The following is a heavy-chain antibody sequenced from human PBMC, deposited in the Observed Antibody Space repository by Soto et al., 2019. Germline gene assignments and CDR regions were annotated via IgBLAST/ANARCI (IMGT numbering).Heavy chain of an antibody. Sequence: EVQLVESGGGLVQPGGSLRLSCVASGFDFNRYSMNWVRQAPGKGLEWISYINSGSTSVFYADSVRGRFTISRDNAKNSLYLHLYSLRAEDTAVYYCTSSTSPDAYWGQWTLVTVSS. D-gene: IGHD2-2*01. J-gene: IGHJ4*02. CDR3: TSSTSPDAY. CDR2: INSGSTSV. V-gene: IGHV3-48*04. CDR1: GFDFNRYS.